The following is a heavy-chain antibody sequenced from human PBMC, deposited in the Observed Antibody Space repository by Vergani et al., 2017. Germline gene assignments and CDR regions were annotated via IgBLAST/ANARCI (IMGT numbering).Heavy chain of an antibody. CDR1: GGSISSGSYY. V-gene: IGHV4-39*01. J-gene: IGHJ4*02. Sequence: QLQLQESGPGLVKPSETLSLTCTVSGGSISSGSYYWGWIRQPPGKGLEWIGSIYYSGSPYYNPSLKSRVTISVDTSKNQFSLKLSSVTAADTAVYYCARHWTGDANYFDYGGQGSLVTGSS. CDR2: IYYSGSP. CDR3: ARHWTGDANYFDY. D-gene: IGHD3/OR15-3a*01.